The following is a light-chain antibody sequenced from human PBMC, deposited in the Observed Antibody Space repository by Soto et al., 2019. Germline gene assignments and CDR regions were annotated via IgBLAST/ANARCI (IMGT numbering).Light chain of an antibody. CDR3: QQYGSSPWT. Sequence: EIVLTQSPCTLSLSPGERATLSCLASQSVSSSYLAWYQQNPGQAPRLLIYGASSRATGIPDRFIGSGSGTDFTLTISRLEPEDFAVYYCQQYGSSPWTFGQGTKVEIK. V-gene: IGKV3-20*01. CDR1: QSVSSSY. J-gene: IGKJ1*01. CDR2: GAS.